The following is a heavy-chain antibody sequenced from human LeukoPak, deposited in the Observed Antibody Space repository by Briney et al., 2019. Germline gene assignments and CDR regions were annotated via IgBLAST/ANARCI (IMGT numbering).Heavy chain of an antibody. Sequence: GESPKISCQGSGYSFTSYWIVWVRQMPGKDLEWMGIIYPGDSDTRYSPSFQGQVTISADKSISTAYLQWTSLRASDTATFYCARAGTSSSRYMDVWSKGTTVTVSS. V-gene: IGHV5-51*01. J-gene: IGHJ6*03. CDR3: ARAGTSSSRYMDV. CDR1: GYSFTSYW. D-gene: IGHD6-6*01. CDR2: IYPGDSDT.